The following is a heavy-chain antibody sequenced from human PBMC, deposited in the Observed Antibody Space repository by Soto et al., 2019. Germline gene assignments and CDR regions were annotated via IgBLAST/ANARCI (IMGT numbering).Heavy chain of an antibody. V-gene: IGHV4-61*08. J-gene: IGHJ5*02. CDR3: ARVNHDSSGYGLVSWFDP. Sequence: SETLSLTCAVSGGSISSGGYYWSWIRQPPGKGLEWIGYIYYSGSTNYNPSLKSRVTISVDTSKNQFSLKLSSVTAADTAVYYCARVNHDSSGYGLVSWFDPWGQGTLVTVSS. D-gene: IGHD3-22*01. CDR1: GGSISSGGYY. CDR2: IYYSGST.